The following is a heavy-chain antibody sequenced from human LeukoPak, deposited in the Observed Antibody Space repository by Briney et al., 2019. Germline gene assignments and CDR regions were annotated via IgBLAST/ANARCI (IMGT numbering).Heavy chain of an antibody. CDR1: GFTFSSYG. V-gene: IGHV3-9*01. CDR2: ISWNSGSI. D-gene: IGHD3-10*01. Sequence: PGRSLRLSCAASGFTFSSYGMHWVRQAPGKGLEWVSGISWNSGSIGYADSVKGRFTISRDNAKNSLYLQMNSLRAEDTALYYCAKDIGLGRINYGSDYWGQGTLVTVSS. J-gene: IGHJ4*02. CDR3: AKDIGLGRINYGSDY.